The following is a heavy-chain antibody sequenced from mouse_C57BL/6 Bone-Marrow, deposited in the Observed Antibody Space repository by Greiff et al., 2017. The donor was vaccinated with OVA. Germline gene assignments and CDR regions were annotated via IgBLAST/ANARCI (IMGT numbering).Heavy chain of an antibody. CDR1: GYTFTSYW. CDR2: IDPSDSYT. J-gene: IGHJ2*01. V-gene: IGHV1-50*01. Sequence: QVQLQQPGAELVKPGASVKLSCKASGYTFTSYWMQWVKQRPGQGLEWIGEIDPSDSYTNYNQKFKGKATLTVDTSSSTAYMQLSSLTSEDSAVYYCAPSSQLGYWGQGTTLTVSS. CDR3: APSSQLGY.